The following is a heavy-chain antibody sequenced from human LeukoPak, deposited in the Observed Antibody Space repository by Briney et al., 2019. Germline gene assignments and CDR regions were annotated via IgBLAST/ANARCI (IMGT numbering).Heavy chain of an antibody. CDR2: ISYDGSNK. D-gene: IGHD1-26*01. CDR1: GFTFSSYA. J-gene: IGHJ3*02. Sequence: GGSLRLSCAASGFTFSSYAMHWVRQAPGKGLEWVAVISYDGSNKYYADSVKGRFTISRDNSKNSLYLQMNSLRAEDTAVYYCASRVGATDGDAFDIWGQGTMVTVSS. V-gene: IGHV3-30-3*01. CDR3: ASRVGATDGDAFDI.